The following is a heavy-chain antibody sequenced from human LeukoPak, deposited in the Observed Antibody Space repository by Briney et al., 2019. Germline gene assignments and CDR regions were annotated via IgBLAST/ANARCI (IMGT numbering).Heavy chain of an antibody. CDR3: ASADTTTTVTTIGYFYYYYYYMDV. Sequence: SVKVSCKASGGTFSIYAISWVRQAPGQGLEWMGGIIPIFGTANYAQKFQGRVTITADKSTSTAYMELSSLRSEDTAVYYCASADTTTTVTTIGYFYYYYYYMDVWGKGTTVTVSS. D-gene: IGHD4-17*01. CDR2: IIPIFGTA. CDR1: GGTFSIYA. V-gene: IGHV1-69*06. J-gene: IGHJ6*03.